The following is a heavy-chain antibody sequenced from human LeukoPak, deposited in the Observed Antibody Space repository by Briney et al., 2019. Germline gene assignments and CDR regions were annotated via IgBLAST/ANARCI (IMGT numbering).Heavy chain of an antibody. Sequence: GGSLRLSCAASGFTVSSNYMSWVRQAPGKGLEWVSVIYSGGSIYYADSVKGRFTISRDNSKNTLYLQMNSLRAEDTAVYYCTRDRERDWFDPWGQGTLVTVSS. CDR1: GFTVSSNY. CDR3: TRDRERDWFDP. V-gene: IGHV3-66*01. CDR2: IYSGGSI. J-gene: IGHJ5*02.